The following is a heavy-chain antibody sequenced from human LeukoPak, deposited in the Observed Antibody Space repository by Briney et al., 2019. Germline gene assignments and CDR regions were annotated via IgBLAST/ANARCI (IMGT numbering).Heavy chain of an antibody. D-gene: IGHD4-11*01. CDR2: IYAGGST. CDR3: ARVYSSSGLYYYYYMDV. Sequence: GGSLRLSCAASGFTVSSNYMSWVRQAPGKGLEWVSIIYAGGSTYYADSVKGRFTISRDNSKNTLYLQMNSLRAEDTAVYYCARVYSSSGLYYYYYMDVWGKGTTVTVSS. J-gene: IGHJ6*03. CDR1: GFTVSSNY. V-gene: IGHV3-53*01.